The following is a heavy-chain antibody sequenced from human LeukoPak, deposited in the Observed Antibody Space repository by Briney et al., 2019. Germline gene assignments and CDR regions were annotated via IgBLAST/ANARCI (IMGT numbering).Heavy chain of an antibody. V-gene: IGHV4-4*07. CDR3: AREEQQLVRAYYYYMDV. Sequence: SETLSLTCTVSGGSISSYYWSWLRQPAGKGVEWVGRIYTSGSTNYNPSLKSRVTISVDKSKNQFSLKLSSVTAADTAVYYCAREEQQLVRAYYYYMDVWGKGTTVTISS. CDR2: IYTSGST. CDR1: GGSISSYY. J-gene: IGHJ6*03. D-gene: IGHD6-13*01.